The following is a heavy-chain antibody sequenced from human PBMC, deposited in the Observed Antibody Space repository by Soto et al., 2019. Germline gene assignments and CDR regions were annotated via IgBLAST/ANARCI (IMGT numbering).Heavy chain of an antibody. CDR2: INGNI. CDR1: GFTIDSHA. V-gene: IGHV3-9*01. J-gene: IGHJ5*02. CDR3: ARDIPSLYGDHEPTWFHP. Sequence: GGSLRLSCAASGFTIDSHAMHWVRQAPGKGLEWVAGINGNIDYADSVKGRFSVSRDNAKNSVYLQMSSLKPEDTAFYFCARDIPSLYGDHEPTWFHPWGQGTLVTVS. D-gene: IGHD4-17*01.